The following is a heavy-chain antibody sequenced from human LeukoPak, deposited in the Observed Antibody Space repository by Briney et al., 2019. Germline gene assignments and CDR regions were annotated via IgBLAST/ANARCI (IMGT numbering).Heavy chain of an antibody. CDR3: ARVAGYSYGLTIIDY. D-gene: IGHD5-18*01. V-gene: IGHV4-30-2*01. CDR2: IYHSGST. CDR1: GGSISSGGYS. Sequence: SETLSLTCAVSGGSISSGGYSWSWIRPPPGKGLEWIGYIYHSGSTSYNPSHKSRVTISVDRSKNQFSLKLSSVTAADTAVYYCARVAGYSYGLTIIDYWGQGTLVTVSS. J-gene: IGHJ4*02.